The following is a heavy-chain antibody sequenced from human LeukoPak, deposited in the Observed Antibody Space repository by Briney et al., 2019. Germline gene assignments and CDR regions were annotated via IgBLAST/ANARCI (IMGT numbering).Heavy chain of an antibody. CDR2: ISSSGSTI. V-gene: IGHV3-48*03. CDR1: GFTFSSYE. J-gene: IGHJ4*02. Sequence: GGSLRLSCAASGFTFSSYEMNWVRQAPGKGLEWVSYISSSGSTIYYADSVKGRFTISRDNAKNSLYLQMNSLRAEDTAVYYCARVALEPHYCDSSGYPLLLFDYWGQGTLVTVSS. D-gene: IGHD3-22*01. CDR3: ARVALEPHYCDSSGYPLLLFDY.